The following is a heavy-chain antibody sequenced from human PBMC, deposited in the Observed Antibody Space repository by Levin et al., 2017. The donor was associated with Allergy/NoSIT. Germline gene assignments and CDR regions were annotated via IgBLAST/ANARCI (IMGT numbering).Heavy chain of an antibody. Sequence: KVSCEASGYSFNSCWIAWVRQTPGKGLEWVGIIYPGDSDTRYSPSCQGRVTISADKSTSTLYLQWSSLKTSDTAMYYCARRDSDNFSWYFDLWGRGTLVTVSS. CDR1: GYSFNSCW. CDR3: ARRDSDNFSWYFDL. V-gene: IGHV5-51*01. J-gene: IGHJ2*01. D-gene: IGHD1-1*01. CDR2: IYPGDSDT.